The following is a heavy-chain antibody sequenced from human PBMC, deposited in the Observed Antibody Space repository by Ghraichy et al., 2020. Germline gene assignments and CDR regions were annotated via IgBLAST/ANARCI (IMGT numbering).Heavy chain of an antibody. D-gene: IGHD4-17*01. CDR1: GFTFSSYG. Sequence: GGSLRLSCAASGFTFSSYGMHWVRQAPGKGLEWVALISHDGSNKYYADSVKGRFTISRDNSKNTLYLQMNSLRAEDTAVYYCAKDHDYGLYYFDYWGQGTLVTVSS. CDR3: AKDHDYGLYYFDY. CDR2: ISHDGSNK. J-gene: IGHJ4*02. V-gene: IGHV3-30*18.